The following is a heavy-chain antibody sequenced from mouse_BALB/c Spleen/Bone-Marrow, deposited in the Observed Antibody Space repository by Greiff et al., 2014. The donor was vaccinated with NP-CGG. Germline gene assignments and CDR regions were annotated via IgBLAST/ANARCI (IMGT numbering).Heavy chain of an antibody. Sequence: QVQLQQPGAELVKPGASVKLSCKASGYTFTSYYMYWVKQRPGQGLEWIGEINPSNGGTNFNEKFKSKATLTVDKSSSTAYMRLSSLTSEDSAVYYCIYYGNPYAMDYWGQGTSVTVSS. V-gene: IGHV1S81*02. CDR3: IYYGNPYAMDY. CDR1: GYTFTSYY. J-gene: IGHJ4*01. D-gene: IGHD2-1*01. CDR2: INPSNGGT.